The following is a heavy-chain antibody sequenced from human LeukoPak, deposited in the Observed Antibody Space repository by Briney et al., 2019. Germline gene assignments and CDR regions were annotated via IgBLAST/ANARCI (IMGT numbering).Heavy chain of an antibody. Sequence: PGGSLRLSCAASGFTFSIYSMNWVRQAPGKGLEWVSHISSSSSTIYYADSVRGRFTISRDNAKNSLYLEMNSLRAEDTAVYYCAKGQNWPPYLDYWGQGTLVTVSS. CDR3: AKGQNWPPYLDY. J-gene: IGHJ4*02. D-gene: IGHD1-1*01. CDR2: ISSSSSTI. CDR1: GFTFSIYS. V-gene: IGHV3-48*01.